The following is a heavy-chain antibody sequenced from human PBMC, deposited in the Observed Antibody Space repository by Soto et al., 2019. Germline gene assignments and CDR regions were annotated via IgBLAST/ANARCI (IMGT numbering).Heavy chain of an antibody. Sequence: SETLSLTCAVYGGSFSGYYWSWIRQPPGKGLEWIGEINHSGSTNYNPSLKSRVTISVDTSKNQFSLKLSSVTAADTAVYYCARGLRYCSSTSCHGWFDPWGQGTLVTVS. CDR2: INHSGST. D-gene: IGHD2-2*01. CDR3: ARGLRYCSSTSCHGWFDP. CDR1: GGSFSGYY. J-gene: IGHJ5*02. V-gene: IGHV4-34*01.